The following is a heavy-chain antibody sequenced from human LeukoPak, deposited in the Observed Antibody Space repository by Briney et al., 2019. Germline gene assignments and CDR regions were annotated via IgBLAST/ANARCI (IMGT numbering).Heavy chain of an antibody. CDR2: IYTSGST. V-gene: IGHV4-4*07. CDR3: ARSLYGGINSYYYYMDV. Sequence: SETLSLTCTVSGGSISNYYWTWIRQPAGNRLEWIGRIYTSGSTNYNPSLKSRVTMSVDTSKNQFSLKLSSVTAADTAVYYCARSLYGGINSYYYYMDVWGKGTTVTVSS. J-gene: IGHJ6*03. CDR1: GGSISNYY. D-gene: IGHD4-23*01.